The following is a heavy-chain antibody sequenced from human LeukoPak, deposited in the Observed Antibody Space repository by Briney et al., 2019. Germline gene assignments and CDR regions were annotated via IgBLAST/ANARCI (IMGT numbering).Heavy chain of an antibody. Sequence: GASVKVSCKASGYTFTGYYMHGVRQAPGQGVERMGWINPNSGGTNYAQKFQGRVTMTRDTSISTAYMELSRLRSDDTAVYYCARDFLVGATDYWGQGTLVTVSS. CDR1: GYTFTGYY. D-gene: IGHD1-26*01. CDR2: INPNSGGT. CDR3: ARDFLVGATDY. V-gene: IGHV1-2*02. J-gene: IGHJ4*02.